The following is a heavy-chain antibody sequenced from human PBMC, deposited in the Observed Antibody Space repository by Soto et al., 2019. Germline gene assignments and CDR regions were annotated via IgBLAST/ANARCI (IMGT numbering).Heavy chain of an antibody. V-gene: IGHV1-18*04. Sequence: ASVKVSCKASGYTFTSYGISWVRQAPGQGLDWMGWISAYNGNTKYAQDLQGRVTMTTDTSTSTAYMELRSLRSDDTAMYYCARFTGGSYNTYYFYYGMVVWGQGTKVTVSS. CDR1: GYTFTSYG. CDR3: ARFTGGSYNTYYFYYGMVV. D-gene: IGHD2-15*01. J-gene: IGHJ6*02. CDR2: ISAYNGNT.